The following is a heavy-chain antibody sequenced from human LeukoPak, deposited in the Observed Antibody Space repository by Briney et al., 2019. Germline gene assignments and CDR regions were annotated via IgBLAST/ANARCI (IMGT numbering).Heavy chain of an antibody. CDR2: IYSGGST. V-gene: IGHV3-53*01. J-gene: IGHJ4*02. Sequence: GGSLRLSCATSGFTVSSNYMSWVRQAPGKGLEWVSVIYSGGSTYYADSVKGRFTISRDNSKNTLFLQMNSLRAEDTAVYYCARGQPGVAAAGNLDYWGQGTLVTVSS. CDR1: GFTVSSNY. D-gene: IGHD6-13*01. CDR3: ARGQPGVAAAGNLDY.